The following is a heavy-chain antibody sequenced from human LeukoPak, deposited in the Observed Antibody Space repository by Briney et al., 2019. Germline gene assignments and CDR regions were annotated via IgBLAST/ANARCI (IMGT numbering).Heavy chain of an antibody. CDR1: GFTFSSYE. J-gene: IGHJ4*02. V-gene: IGHV3-48*03. CDR3: AKRGVVIRVILVGFHKEAYYFDS. Sequence: GGSLRLSCAVSGFTFSSYEMNWVRQAPGEGLEWVSYISSSDSTIYYGDSVKGRFTISRDNARNSLYLQMNSLRAEDTAVYFCAKRGVVIRVILVGFHKEAYYFDSWGQGALVTVSS. D-gene: IGHD3-22*01. CDR2: ISSSDSTI.